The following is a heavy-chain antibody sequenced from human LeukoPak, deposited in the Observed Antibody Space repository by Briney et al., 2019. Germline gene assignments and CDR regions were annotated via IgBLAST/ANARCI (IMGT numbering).Heavy chain of an antibody. V-gene: IGHV3-7*01. CDR1: GFTFSSYW. CDR3: ASLYSSSWEPGYFDY. CDR2: IKQDGSEK. J-gene: IGHJ4*02. D-gene: IGHD6-13*01. Sequence: GGSLRLSCAASGFTFSSYWMSWVRQAPGKGLEWVANIKQDGSEKYYVDSVKGRFTISRDNAKNSLYLQMNSLRAEDTAVYYCASLYSSSWEPGYFDYWGQGTLVTVSS.